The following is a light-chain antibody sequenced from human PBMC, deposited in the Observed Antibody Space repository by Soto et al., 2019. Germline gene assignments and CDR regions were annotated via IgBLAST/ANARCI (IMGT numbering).Light chain of an antibody. CDR1: QSVLYSSNNKNY. CDR3: QHYGGSPRT. V-gene: IGKV4-1*01. CDR2: WAS. Sequence: DIVMTQSPDSLAVSLGERATINCKSSQSVLYSSNNKNYLAWYQQKPGQPPKLLIYWASTRESGVPDRFSGSGSGTDFTLTISRLEPEDFALYYCQHYGGSPRTFGQGTRVDFK. J-gene: IGKJ1*01.